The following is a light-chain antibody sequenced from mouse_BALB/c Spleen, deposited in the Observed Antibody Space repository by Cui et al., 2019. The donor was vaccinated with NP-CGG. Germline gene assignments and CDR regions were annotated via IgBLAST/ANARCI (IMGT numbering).Light chain of an antibody. CDR3: ALWYSNHWV. CDR1: TEAVTTSNY. J-gene: IGLJ1*01. Sequence: QAVVTQESALTTSPGETVTLTCRSSTEAVTTSNYANWVQEKPDHLFTGLIGGTNNRAPGVPARFSGSLIGDKAALTITGAQTEDEAIYFCALWYSNHWVFGGGTKVTVL. CDR2: GTN. V-gene: IGLV1*01.